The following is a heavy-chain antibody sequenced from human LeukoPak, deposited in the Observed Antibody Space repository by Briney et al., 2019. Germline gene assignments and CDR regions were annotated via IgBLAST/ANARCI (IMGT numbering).Heavy chain of an antibody. CDR1: GFTFDDYT. CDR3: AKEARYYDFWSGYYSPYFDY. J-gene: IGHJ4*02. D-gene: IGHD3-3*01. Sequence: GGSLRLSCAASGFTFDDYTMHWVRQAPGKGLEWVSLISWDGGSTYYADSVKGRFTISRDNSKRSLYLQMNSLRTEDTALYYCAKEARYYDFWSGYYSPYFDYWGQGTLVTVSS. CDR2: ISWDGGST. V-gene: IGHV3-43*01.